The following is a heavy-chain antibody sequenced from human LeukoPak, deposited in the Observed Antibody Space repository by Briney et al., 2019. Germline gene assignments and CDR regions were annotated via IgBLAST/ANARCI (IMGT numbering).Heavy chain of an antibody. D-gene: IGHD5-24*01. CDR2: IYYSGST. Sequence: PSETLFLTCTVSGGSISSDYWSWIRQPPGKGLEWIGYIYYSGSTNYNPSLKSRVTISVDTSKNQFSLKLTSVTAADTAVYYCARIPAGYNHFDYWGQGTLVTVSS. V-gene: IGHV4-59*01. CDR1: GGSISSDY. CDR3: ARIPAGYNHFDY. J-gene: IGHJ4*02.